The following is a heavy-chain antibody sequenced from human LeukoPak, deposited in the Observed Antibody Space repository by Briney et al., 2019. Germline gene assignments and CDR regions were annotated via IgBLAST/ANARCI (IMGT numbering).Heavy chain of an antibody. CDR3: ARDRGYSCGY. D-gene: IGHD5-18*01. CDR2: IYSGGLT. CDR1: GFTVSTNY. V-gene: IGHV3-53*01. J-gene: IGHJ4*02. Sequence: GGSLRLSCVASGFTVSTNYMSWVRQAPGKGLEWVSVIYSGGLTYYADSVKGRFTISRDNSKNTLYLQMNSLRAEDTAVYYCARDRGYSCGYWGQETLVTVSS.